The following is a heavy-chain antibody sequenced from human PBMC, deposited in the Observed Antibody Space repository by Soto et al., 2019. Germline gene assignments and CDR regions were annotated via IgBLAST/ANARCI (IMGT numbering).Heavy chain of an antibody. CDR1: GFTVSSYA. J-gene: IGHJ6*02. CDR2: ISYDGSNK. V-gene: IGHV3-30-3*01. D-gene: IGHD1-26*01. Sequence: SLRLSCAASGFTVSSYAMHWVRQAPGKGLEWVAVISYDGSNKYYADSVKGRFTISRDNSKNTLYLQMNSLRAEDTAVYYCARDMGSGTYPYYYGMDVWGQGTTVTVSS. CDR3: ARDMGSGTYPYYYGMDV.